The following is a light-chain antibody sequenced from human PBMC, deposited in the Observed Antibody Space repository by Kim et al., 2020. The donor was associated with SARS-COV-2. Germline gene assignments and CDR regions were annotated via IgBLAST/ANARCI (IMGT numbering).Light chain of an antibody. CDR1: ENIKRY. CDR2: AAS. Sequence: DIQMTQSPSSLSASVGDRVTITCRASENIKRYLNWYQHKPGKAPNLLIYAASSLQSGVPSRFSGSGSGTEFTLTISGLQPEDFGTYFCQQSHYTPWPTFGGGTTMDIK. V-gene: IGKV1-39*01. CDR3: QQSHYTPWPT. J-gene: IGKJ4*01.